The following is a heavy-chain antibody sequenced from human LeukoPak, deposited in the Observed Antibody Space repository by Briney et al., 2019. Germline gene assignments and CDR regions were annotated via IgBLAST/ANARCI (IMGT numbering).Heavy chain of an antibody. D-gene: IGHD3-3*01. Sequence: GGSLRLSCADSGFTFSSYSMNWVRQAPGKGLEWVSYISSSSSTIYYADSVKGRFTISRDNSKNTLYLQMNSLRAEDTAVYYCAKEYYDFWSGYPHDYWGQGTLVTVSS. V-gene: IGHV3-48*01. CDR3: AKEYYDFWSGYPHDY. CDR1: GFTFSSYS. CDR2: ISSSSSTI. J-gene: IGHJ4*02.